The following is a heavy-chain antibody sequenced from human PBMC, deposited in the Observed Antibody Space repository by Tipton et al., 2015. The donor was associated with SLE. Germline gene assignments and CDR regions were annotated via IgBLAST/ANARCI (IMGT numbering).Heavy chain of an antibody. CDR2: LYYSGST. CDR1: GYSISGGYY. D-gene: IGHD3-22*01. J-gene: IGHJ4*02. V-gene: IGHV4-38-2*02. Sequence: GLVKPSETLSVNCVVSGYSISGGYYWAWIRQPPGKGLEWIGSLYYSGSTYYNPSLKSRVTISVDTSQNQFSLKLNSVTAADTAVYYCTRDPYYYDSSGSPYSYWGQGTLVTVSS. CDR3: TRDPYYYDSSGSPYSY.